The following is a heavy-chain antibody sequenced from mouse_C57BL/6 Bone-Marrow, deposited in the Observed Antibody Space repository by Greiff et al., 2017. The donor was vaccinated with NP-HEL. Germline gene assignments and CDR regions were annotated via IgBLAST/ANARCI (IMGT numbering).Heavy chain of an antibody. CDR1: GFNIKDYY. J-gene: IGHJ1*03. Sequence: VQLQQSGAELVRPGASVKLSCTASGFNIKDYYMHWVKQRPEQGLEWIGRIDPEDGDTEYAPKFQGKATMTADTSSNTAYLQLSSLTSEDTAVYYCTTVLYSNFYLYFDVWGTGTTVTVSS. CDR3: TTVLYSNFYLYFDV. V-gene: IGHV14-1*01. CDR2: IDPEDGDT. D-gene: IGHD2-5*01.